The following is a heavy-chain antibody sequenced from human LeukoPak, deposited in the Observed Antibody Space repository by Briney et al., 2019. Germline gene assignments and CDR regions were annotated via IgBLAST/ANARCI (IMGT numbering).Heavy chain of an antibody. CDR2: INHSGRN. Sequence: SETLSLTCAVYGGSFSGYYWSWIRQPPGKGLEWIWEINHSGRNNYNPSLKSRATILVETSKKQFSLKLSPVTAAAPPVYYCARQRVRKWFNPWGQGTLVTVSS. J-gene: IGHJ5*02. CDR3: ARQRVRKWFNP. CDR1: GGSFSGYY. D-gene: IGHD3-10*01. V-gene: IGHV4-34*01.